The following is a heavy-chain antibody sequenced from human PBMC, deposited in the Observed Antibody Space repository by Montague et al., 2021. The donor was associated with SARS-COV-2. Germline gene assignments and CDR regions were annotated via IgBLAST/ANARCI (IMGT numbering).Heavy chain of an antibody. V-gene: IGHV3-9*01. CDR2: ISWDGGVK. Sequence: SLRLSCAASGFTFDDFAMHWVRQAPGKGLEWVSSISWDGGVKGYADSVKGRFTISRDNARNSLYLQMNSLRPDDTAFYYCAKGHHGSGTYYSDSWGQGTLVTVSS. J-gene: IGHJ4*02. CDR1: GFTFDDFA. D-gene: IGHD3-10*01. CDR3: AKGHHGSGTYYSDS.